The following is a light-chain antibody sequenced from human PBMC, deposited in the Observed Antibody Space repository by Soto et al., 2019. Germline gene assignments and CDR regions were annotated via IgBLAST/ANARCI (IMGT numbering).Light chain of an antibody. CDR3: QQYDDWLRLT. Sequence: EIVMTQSPATLSVSPGERATLSCRASQSVNIYLAWYQQKPGQAPRLLIFGASYRATGIPARFSGSGSGTEFNLTISSLQSEDFAVYFCQQYDDWLRLTFGGGTQVDIK. V-gene: IGKV3D-15*01. CDR1: QSVNIY. J-gene: IGKJ4*01. CDR2: GAS.